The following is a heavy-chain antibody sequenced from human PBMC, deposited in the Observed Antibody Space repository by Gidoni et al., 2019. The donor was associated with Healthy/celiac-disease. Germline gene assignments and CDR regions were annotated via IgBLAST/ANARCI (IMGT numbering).Heavy chain of an antibody. CDR3: ARVSRVRHYYGSGSYTSHFDY. V-gene: IGHV1-46*01. D-gene: IGHD3-10*01. J-gene: IGHJ4*02. Sequence: QVQLVQSGAEVKKPRASVKVSCKASGYTFTSYYMPWVRQAPGQGLEWMGILKPRGGSTSYAQKFQGRVTMTRDTSTSTVYMELSSLRSEDTAVYYCARVSRVRHYYGSGSYTSHFDYWGQGTLVTVSS. CDR1: GYTFTSYY. CDR2: LKPRGGST.